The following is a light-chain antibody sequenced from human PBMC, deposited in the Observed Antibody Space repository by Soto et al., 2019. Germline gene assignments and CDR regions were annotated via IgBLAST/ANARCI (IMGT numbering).Light chain of an antibody. CDR3: SSYTSGSTLYV. CDR2: EVS. CDR1: SSDIGGYDY. J-gene: IGLJ1*01. V-gene: IGLV2-14*01. Sequence: QSALTQPASVSGSPGQSITISCSGTSSDIGGYDYVSWYQQHPGKAPKLMIYEVSSRPSGVSHRFSGSRSGNTASLTISGLQAEDEADYYCSSYTSGSTLYVFGTGTKVTVL.